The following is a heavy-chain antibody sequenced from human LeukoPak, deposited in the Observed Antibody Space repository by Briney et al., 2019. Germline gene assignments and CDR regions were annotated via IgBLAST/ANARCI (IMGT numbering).Heavy chain of an antibody. D-gene: IGHD5-12*01. J-gene: IGHJ6*03. CDR1: GGSISSSNW. CDR2: IYHSGST. V-gene: IGHV4-4*02. CDR3: ARVAYSGYDYWRYYYYYMDV. Sequence: PSETLSLTCAVSGGSISSSNWWSWVRQPPGKGLEWIGEIYHSGSTYYNPSLKSRVTISVDTSKNQFSLKLSSVTAADTAVYYCARVAYSGYDYWRYYYYYMDVWGKGTTVTVSS.